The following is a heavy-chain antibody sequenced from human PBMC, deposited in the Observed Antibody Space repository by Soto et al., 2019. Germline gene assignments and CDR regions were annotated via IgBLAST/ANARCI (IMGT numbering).Heavy chain of an antibody. CDR2: ISSNSAYI. J-gene: IGHJ5*02. CDR1: GFTFRSFT. D-gene: IGHD6-13*01. V-gene: IGHV3-21*01. Sequence: GGSLRLSCAASGFTFRSFTMNWVRQAPGKGLEWVSTISSNSAYIYYTDALRGRFTISRDNAKNSLHLQMNSLRAEDTAVYYCTRDASRDSSARGWFDPWG. CDR3: TRDASRDSSARGWFDP.